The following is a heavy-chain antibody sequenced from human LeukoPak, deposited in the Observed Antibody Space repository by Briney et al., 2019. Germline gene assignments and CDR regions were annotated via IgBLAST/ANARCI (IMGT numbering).Heavy chain of an antibody. D-gene: IGHD3-3*01. CDR3: ARGGTFGVDISDY. V-gene: IGHV3-21*01. CDR2: ISSNGRTT. CDR1: GFTFSSYS. Sequence: GRSLRLSCPVSGFTFSSYSMTWVRQAPGKGLEWVSSISSNGRTTYYADSVRGRFTISRDNAKNSLYLQMNSLRAEDTAVYYCARGGTFGVDISDYWGQGTLVTVSS. J-gene: IGHJ4*02.